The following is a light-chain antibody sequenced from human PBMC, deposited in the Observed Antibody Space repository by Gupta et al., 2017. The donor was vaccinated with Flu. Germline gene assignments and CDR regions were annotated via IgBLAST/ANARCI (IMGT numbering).Light chain of an antibody. J-gene: IGLJ3*02. Sequence: QSVLTQPPSVSGAPGQRVTISFTGSSSTIGAGYEVHWDQQRPGTDPKLLIYGNSKRPSGVPDRFSGSKSGTSASLAITGLQAEDEADYYCQSYDSSLSGYWVFGGGTKLTVL. CDR3: QSYDSSLSGYWV. CDR1: SSTIGAGYE. CDR2: GNS. V-gene: IGLV1-40*01.